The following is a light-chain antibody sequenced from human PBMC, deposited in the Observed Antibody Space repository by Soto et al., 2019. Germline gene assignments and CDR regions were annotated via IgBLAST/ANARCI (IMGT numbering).Light chain of an antibody. CDR1: SSNIGSNT. Sequence: QAVVTQAPSASGTPGQRVTISCSGSSSNIGSNTVNWYQQLPTMAPKLLIYSNNQRPSGVPDRFSASKSGTSASLAISGLQSEDEADYYCAAWDDSLNGFVFGTGTKLTVL. CDR3: AAWDDSLNGFV. J-gene: IGLJ1*01. CDR2: SNN. V-gene: IGLV1-44*01.